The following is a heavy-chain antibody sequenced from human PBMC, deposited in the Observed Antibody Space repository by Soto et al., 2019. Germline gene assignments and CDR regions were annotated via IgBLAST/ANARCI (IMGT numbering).Heavy chain of an antibody. D-gene: IGHD3-22*01. CDR3: ARPNYYDSSYGMDV. V-gene: IGHV1-18*01. CDR2: ISAYNGNT. CDR1: GYTFTSYG. Sequence: ASVKVSCKASGYTFTSYGISWARQAPGQGLEWMGWISAYNGNTNYAQKLQGRVTMTTDTSTSTAYMELRSLRSDDTAVYYCARPNYYDSSYGMDVWGQGTTVTVSS. J-gene: IGHJ6*02.